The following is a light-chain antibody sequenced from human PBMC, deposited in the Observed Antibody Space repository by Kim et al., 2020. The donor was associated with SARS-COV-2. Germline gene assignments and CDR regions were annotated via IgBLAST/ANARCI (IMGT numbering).Light chain of an antibody. CDR3: QHYNNWPLT. Sequence: SVSPGERATLSCRASQSVGTNFAWYQQKPGQAPRLLISGASTRATDIPARFSGSGSGTEFTLTITSLQSEDFAVYYCQHYNNWPLTFGGGTKLEI. CDR1: QSVGTN. V-gene: IGKV3-15*01. J-gene: IGKJ4*01. CDR2: GAS.